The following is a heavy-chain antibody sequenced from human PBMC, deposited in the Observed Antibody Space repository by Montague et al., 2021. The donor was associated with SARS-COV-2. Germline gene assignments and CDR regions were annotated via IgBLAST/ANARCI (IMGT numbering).Heavy chain of an antibody. Sequence: YAISGDSVSSNTAAWNWIRQSPSRGLEWLGRTYYRSKWYNDYAVSVKSRISINADTSKSQFSLQLNSVTPEDTAVYYCARGISATNKWGQGTLVTVSS. CDR3: ARGISATNK. D-gene: IGHD6-13*01. CDR1: GDSVSSNTAA. J-gene: IGHJ4*02. CDR2: TYYRSKWYN. V-gene: IGHV6-1*01.